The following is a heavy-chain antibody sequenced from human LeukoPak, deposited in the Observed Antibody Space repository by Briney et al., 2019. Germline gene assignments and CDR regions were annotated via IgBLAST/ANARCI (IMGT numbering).Heavy chain of an antibody. D-gene: IGHD7-27*01. Sequence: ASVKVSCKASGYTFTGYYMHWVRQAPGQGLEWMGWINPNSGGTSYAQKFQGRVTMTRDTSISTAYMELSRLRSDDTAVYYCAREPRCQADLGCYYYMDVWGKGTTVTVSS. J-gene: IGHJ6*03. CDR3: AREPRCQADLGCYYYMDV. CDR2: INPNSGGT. CDR1: GYTFTGYY. V-gene: IGHV1-2*02.